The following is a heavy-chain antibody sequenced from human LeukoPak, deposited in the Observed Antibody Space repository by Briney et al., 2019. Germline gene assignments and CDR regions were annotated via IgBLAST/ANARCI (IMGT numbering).Heavy chain of an antibody. Sequence: PGGSLRLSCAASGFTFSSYAISWVRQAPGKGLEWVSAISGSGGSTYYADSVKGRFTISRDNSKNTLYLQMNSLRAEDTAVYYCAKGSSYSYGLFDYWGHGTLVTVSS. J-gene: IGHJ4*01. V-gene: IGHV3-23*01. CDR1: GFTFSSYA. CDR3: AKGSSYSYGLFDY. D-gene: IGHD5-18*01. CDR2: ISGSGGST.